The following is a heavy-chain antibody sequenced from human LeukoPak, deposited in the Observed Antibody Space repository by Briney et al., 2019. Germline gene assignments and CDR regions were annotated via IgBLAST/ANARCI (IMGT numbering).Heavy chain of an antibody. CDR1: GYTYTGYY. J-gene: IGHJ5*02. V-gene: IGHV1-18*04. CDR3: ARVPPSPTMIVVVSWFDP. D-gene: IGHD3-22*01. Sequence: ASLKVSCKASGYTYTGYYMHWGRQAPGQGLEWREWINTYNGSTKDGQKLQGRLSMTAGTYTSTAYMELRSLRSDDTAVYYCARVPPSPTMIVVVSWFDPWGQGRLVTVSS. CDR2: INTYNGST.